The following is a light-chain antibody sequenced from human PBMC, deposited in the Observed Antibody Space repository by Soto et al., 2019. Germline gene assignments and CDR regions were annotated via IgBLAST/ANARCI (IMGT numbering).Light chain of an antibody. CDR3: SSYPGSNFVV. V-gene: IGLV2-8*01. Sequence: QSALTQPPSASGSPGQSVTISCTGTSSDVGGYNYVSWYQQHPGKAPKLMIDEVTKRPSGVPDRFSGSKSDNTASLTVSGLQAEDEADYNCSSYPGSNFVVFGGGTKLTVL. CDR2: EVT. CDR1: SSDVGGYNY. J-gene: IGLJ2*01.